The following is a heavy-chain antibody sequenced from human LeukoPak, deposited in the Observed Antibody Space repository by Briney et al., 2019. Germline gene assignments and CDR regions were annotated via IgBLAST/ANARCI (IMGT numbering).Heavy chain of an antibody. Sequence: SETLSLTCTVSGGSISSGGYYWSWVRQHPGEGLEWIGYIYYSGSTYYNPSLKSRVTISVDTSKNQFSLKLSSVTAADTAVYYCARETIAAAGTPGFDYWGQGTLVTVSS. CDR3: ARETIAAAGTPGFDY. D-gene: IGHD6-13*01. CDR1: GGSISSGGYY. V-gene: IGHV4-31*03. CDR2: IYYSGST. J-gene: IGHJ4*02.